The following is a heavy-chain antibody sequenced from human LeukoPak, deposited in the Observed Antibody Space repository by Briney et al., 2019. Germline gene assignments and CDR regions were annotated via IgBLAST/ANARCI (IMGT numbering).Heavy chain of an antibody. CDR1: GFSYSSYT. CDR3: AKESIVVVPAASSH. D-gene: IGHD2-2*01. CDR2: ISGSGGST. J-gene: IGHJ4*02. Sequence: PGGSLRLSCVASGFSYSSYTMSWVRQAPGKGLEWVSAISGSGGSTYYADSVKGRFTISRDNSKNTLYLQMNSLRAEDTAVYYCAKESIVVVPAASSHWGQGTLVTVSS. V-gene: IGHV3-23*01.